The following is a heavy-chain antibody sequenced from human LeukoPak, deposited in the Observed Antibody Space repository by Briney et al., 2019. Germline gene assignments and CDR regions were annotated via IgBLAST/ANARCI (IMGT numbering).Heavy chain of an antibody. D-gene: IGHD3-10*01. CDR2: ISGSGGST. CDR1: GFTFSSYA. J-gene: IGHJ1*01. CDR3: AKDPPVWFGELLSTEYFQH. Sequence: GGSLRLSCAASGFTFSSYAMSWVRQAPGKGLEWVSAISGSGGSTYYADSVKGRFTISRDNSKNTLYLQTNSLRAEDTAVYYCAKDPPVWFGELLSTEYFQHWGQGTLVTVSS. V-gene: IGHV3-23*01.